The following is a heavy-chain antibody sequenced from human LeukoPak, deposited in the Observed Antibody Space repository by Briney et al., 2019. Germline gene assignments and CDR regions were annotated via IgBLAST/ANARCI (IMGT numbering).Heavy chain of an antibody. V-gene: IGHV4-39*01. D-gene: IGHD6-13*01. CDR2: IYYSGST. CDR3: ARHVLGAAAGKLDY. J-gene: IGHJ4*02. Sequence: PSETLSLTCTVSGGSISSSSYYWGWIRQPPGKGLEWIGSIYYSGSTYYNPSLKSQVTISVDTSKNQFSLKLSSVTAADTAVYYCARHVLGAAAGKLDYWGQGTLVTASS. CDR1: GGSISSSSYY.